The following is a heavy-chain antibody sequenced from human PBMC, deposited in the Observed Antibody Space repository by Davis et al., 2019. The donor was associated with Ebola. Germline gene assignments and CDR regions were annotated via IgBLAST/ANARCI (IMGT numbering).Heavy chain of an antibody. D-gene: IGHD6-6*01. Sequence: PSETLSLTCTVSGGSVSSGPYYWSWIRQPPGKGLEWIGEINHSGSTNYNPSLKSRVTISVDTPKNQFSLKLSSVTAADTAVYYCARVWRAARRYYYYYYMDVWGKGTTVTVSS. J-gene: IGHJ6*03. V-gene: IGHV4-39*07. CDR3: ARVWRAARRYYYYYYMDV. CDR2: INHSGST. CDR1: GGSVSSGPYY.